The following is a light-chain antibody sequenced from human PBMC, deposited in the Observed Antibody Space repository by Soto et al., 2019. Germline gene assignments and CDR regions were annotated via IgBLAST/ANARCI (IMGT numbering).Light chain of an antibody. CDR2: GAS. Sequence: EIVLTQSPGTLSLSPGERATLSCRASQSVSNNYLAWYQQKPGQAPRLLIYGASNRATGIPDRFSGSGSGTDFTLTISGLEPEDFAVYYCQQRSTWPRTFGGGTKVDIK. J-gene: IGKJ4*01. CDR3: QQRSTWPRT. V-gene: IGKV3D-20*02. CDR1: QSVSNNY.